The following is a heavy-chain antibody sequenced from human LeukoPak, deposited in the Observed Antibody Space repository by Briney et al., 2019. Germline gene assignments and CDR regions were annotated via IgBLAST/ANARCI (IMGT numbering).Heavy chain of an antibody. V-gene: IGHV1-58*01. D-gene: IGHD3-16*01. Sequence: ASVKVSCKAPGFTSTNFAVQWVRQARGQRLEWIGWIIVGSGATKCAQDFQERVTITRDLSTSTLYMELRSLTSEDTAVYYCAADLSNPRMGASYLDSWGQGTLVTVSS. J-gene: IGHJ4*02. CDR1: GFTSTNFA. CDR2: IIVGSGAT. CDR3: AADLSNPRMGASYLDS.